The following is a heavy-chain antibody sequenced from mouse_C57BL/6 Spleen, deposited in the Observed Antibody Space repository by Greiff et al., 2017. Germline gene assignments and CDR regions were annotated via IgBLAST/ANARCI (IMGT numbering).Heavy chain of an antibody. J-gene: IGHJ4*01. V-gene: IGHV5-9-1*02. Sequence: EVQLVEPGAGFVKPGGSLKLSCAASGFTFSSYAMSWVRQTPEKRLEWVAYISSGGDYIYYADTVKGRFTISRDNTRNTLYLQMSSLESEDTAMYYCTRDPGGMPAMGYWGKRTSVTVAS. CDR2: ISSGGDYI. CDR1: GFTFSSYA. D-gene: IGHD1-1*02. CDR3: TRDPGGMPAMGY.